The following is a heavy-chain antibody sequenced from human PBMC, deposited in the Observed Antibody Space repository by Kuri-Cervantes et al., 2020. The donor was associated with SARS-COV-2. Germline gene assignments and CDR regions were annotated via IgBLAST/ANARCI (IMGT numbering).Heavy chain of an antibody. V-gene: IGHV3-48*01. J-gene: IGHJ4*02. CDR2: INSGSSTI. Sequence: GGSLRLSCAASGFTFSSYSMNWVRQAPGKGLGWVSYINSGSSTIYYADSVKGRFTISRDNAKNSLYLQMNNLRAEDTAVYYCTLAVAAAVWGQGTLVTVSS. D-gene: IGHD6-19*01. CDR3: TLAVAAAV. CDR1: GFTFSSYS.